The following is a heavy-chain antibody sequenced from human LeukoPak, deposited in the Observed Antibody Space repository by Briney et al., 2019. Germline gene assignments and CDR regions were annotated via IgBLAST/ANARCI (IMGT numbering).Heavy chain of an antibody. CDR1: GFTFSSYA. J-gene: IGHJ4*02. CDR3: AKDAYYSSGTYADY. CDR2: TSKDGNNK. V-gene: IGHV3-30*18. Sequence: PGGSLRLSCAASGFTFSSYAMHWARQAPGKGLEWVAVTSKDGNNKYYADSVKGRFTISRDNSKDTLYLQMNSLRVEDTALYYCAKDAYYSSGTYADYWGQGTLVTVSS. D-gene: IGHD3-10*01.